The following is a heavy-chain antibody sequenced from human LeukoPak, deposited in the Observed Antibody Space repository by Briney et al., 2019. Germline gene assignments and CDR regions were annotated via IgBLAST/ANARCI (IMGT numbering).Heavy chain of an antibody. V-gene: IGHV3-30*04. CDR3: ARDQSWDYSPGSNFDY. D-gene: IGHD3-10*01. CDR2: ISYDGSNT. Sequence: GGSLRLSCAASGFTFSNYAMHWVRQAPGKGLEWVGVISYDGSNTYYPDSVKGRLTISRDNSKNMLYLQMNSLRTEDTAVYSCARDQSWDYSPGSNFDYWGQGTLVTVSS. J-gene: IGHJ4*02. CDR1: GFTFSNYA.